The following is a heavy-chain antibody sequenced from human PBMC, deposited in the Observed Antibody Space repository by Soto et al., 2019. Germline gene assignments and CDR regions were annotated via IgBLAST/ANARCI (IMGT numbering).Heavy chain of an antibody. V-gene: IGHV4-34*01. CDR1: GGSFSGYY. CDR2: INHSGST. J-gene: IGHJ5*02. Sequence: QVQLQQWGAGLLKPSETLSLTCAVYGGSFSGYYWSWIRQLPGKGLEWIGEINHSGSTNYNPSLKSRVTISVDTSKNQFSLKLSSVTAADTAVYYCARGRRGYCSGGRCYRGTNSWFDPWGQGTLVTVSS. D-gene: IGHD2-15*01. CDR3: ARGRRGYCSGGRCYRGTNSWFDP.